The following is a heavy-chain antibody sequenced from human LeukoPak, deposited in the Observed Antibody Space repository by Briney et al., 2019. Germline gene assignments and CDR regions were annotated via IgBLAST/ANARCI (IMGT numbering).Heavy chain of an antibody. CDR2: IIPIFGTA. CDR3: ASHGGKSGYDYPLGT. Sequence: SVKVSCKASGGTFSSYAISWVRQAPGQGLEWMGGIIPIFGTANYAQKFQGRVTITADESTSTAYMELSSLRSEDTAVYYCASHGGKSGYDYPLGTWGQGTLVAVSS. D-gene: IGHD5-12*01. J-gene: IGHJ4*02. CDR1: GGTFSSYA. V-gene: IGHV1-69*13.